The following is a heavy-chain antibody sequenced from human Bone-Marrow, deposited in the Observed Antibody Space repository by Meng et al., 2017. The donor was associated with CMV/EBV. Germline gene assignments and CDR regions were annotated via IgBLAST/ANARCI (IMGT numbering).Heavy chain of an antibody. CDR2: IYPGDSDT. Sequence: GESLKISCKGSGYSFTSYWIGWVRQMPGKGLEWMGIIYPGDSDTRYSPSFQGQVTISADKSISTAYLQWSSLKASDTAMYYCVRGTYYDFWSGLSPSPFDYWGQGTLVTVSS. CDR3: VRGTYYDFWSGLSPSPFDY. J-gene: IGHJ4*02. CDR1: GYSFTSYW. D-gene: IGHD3-3*01. V-gene: IGHV5-51*01.